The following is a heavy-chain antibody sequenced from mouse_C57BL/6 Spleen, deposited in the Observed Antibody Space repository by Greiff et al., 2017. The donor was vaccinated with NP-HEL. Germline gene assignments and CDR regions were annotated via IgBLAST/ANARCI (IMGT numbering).Heavy chain of an antibody. CDR3: TRADYDYVLAY. Sequence: DVMLVESGEGLVKPGGSLKLSCAASGFTFSSYAMSWVRQTPEKRLEWVAYISSGGYYIYYADTVKGRFTISRDNARNTLYLQMSSLKSEDTAMYYCTRADYDYVLAYWGQGTLVTVSA. CDR2: ISSGGYYI. D-gene: IGHD2-4*01. V-gene: IGHV5-9-1*02. J-gene: IGHJ3*01. CDR1: GFTFSSYA.